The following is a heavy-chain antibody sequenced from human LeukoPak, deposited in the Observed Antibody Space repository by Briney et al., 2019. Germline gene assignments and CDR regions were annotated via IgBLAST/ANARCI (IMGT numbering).Heavy chain of an antibody. CDR1: GFTFSSYW. J-gene: IGHJ4*02. V-gene: IGHV3-7*01. D-gene: IGHD4/OR15-4a*01. CDR2: IKQDGSEK. Sequence: GGSLRLSCAASGFTFSSYWMSWVRQAPGKGLEWVANIKQDGSEKYYVDSVKGRFTISRDNAKNSLYLQMNSLRAEDTAVYYCARGPLGPTKYYFDYWGQGTLVTVSS. CDR3: ARGPLGPTKYYFDY.